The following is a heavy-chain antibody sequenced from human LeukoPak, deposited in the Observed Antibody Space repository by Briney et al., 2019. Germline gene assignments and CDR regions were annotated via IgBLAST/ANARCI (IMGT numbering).Heavy chain of an antibody. CDR1: GFTFSSYA. D-gene: IGHD3-10*01. V-gene: IGHV3-23*01. CDR3: AKTLVVRGVIPFDY. J-gene: IGHJ4*02. Sequence: GGSLRLSCAASGFTFSSYAMSWVRQAPGKGLEWVSAISGSGGSTYYADSVKDRFTISRDNSKNTLYLQMNSLRAEDTAVYYCAKTLVVRGVIPFDYWGQGTLVTVSS. CDR2: ISGSGGST.